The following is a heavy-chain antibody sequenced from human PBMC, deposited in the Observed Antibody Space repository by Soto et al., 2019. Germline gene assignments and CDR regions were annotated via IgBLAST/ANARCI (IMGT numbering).Heavy chain of an antibody. V-gene: IGHV4-39*01. CDR2: IYYSGST. CDR1: DGSISSSSYY. D-gene: IGHD4-17*01. Sequence: QLQLQESGPGLVKPSETLSLTCTVSDGSISSSSYYWGWVRQPPGKGLEWIGSIYYSGSTYYNPSLKSRVTVSGDTSKNQFPLKLSSVTAADTAVYYWATTVTTILYFDYWGQGILVTVSS. J-gene: IGHJ4*02. CDR3: ATTVTTILYFDY.